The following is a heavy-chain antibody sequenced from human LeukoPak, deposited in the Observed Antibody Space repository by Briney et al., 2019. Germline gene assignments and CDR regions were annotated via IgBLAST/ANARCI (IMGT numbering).Heavy chain of an antibody. Sequence: ASVKVSCKASGYTFTGCYMHWVRQAPGQGLEWMGWINPNSGGTNYAQKFQGRVTMTRDTSISTAYMELSRLRSDDTAVYYCARELSGGSCFDYWGQGTLVTVSS. D-gene: IGHD2-15*01. CDR2: INPNSGGT. CDR3: ARELSGGSCFDY. V-gene: IGHV1-2*02. CDR1: GYTFTGCY. J-gene: IGHJ4*02.